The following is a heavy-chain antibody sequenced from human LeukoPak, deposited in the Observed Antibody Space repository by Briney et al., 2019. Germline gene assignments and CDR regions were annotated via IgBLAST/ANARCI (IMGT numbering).Heavy chain of an antibody. CDR1: GYTFTDYY. J-gene: IGHJ4*02. CDR2: INPNSGDT. D-gene: IGHD6-13*01. Sequence: EASVKVSCKASGYTFTDYYLHGVRQAPGQGLEWMGWINPNSGDTNYAQNFQGRVTMTRDTSVSTAYMDLTRLRSDDTAVYYCARDLRRGAAAETDYWGQGTLVTVSS. V-gene: IGHV1-2*02. CDR3: ARDLRRGAAAETDY.